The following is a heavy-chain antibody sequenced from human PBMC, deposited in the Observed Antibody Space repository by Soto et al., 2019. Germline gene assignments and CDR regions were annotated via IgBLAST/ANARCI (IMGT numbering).Heavy chain of an antibody. CDR3: ARQYIVVVPGGYYYYGMDV. CDR2: IDPSDSYT. J-gene: IGHJ6*02. Sequence: SGESLKISCKGSGYSFTSYWISWVRQMPGKGLEWMGRIDPSDSYTNYSPSFQGHVTISADKSISTAYLQWSSLKASDTAMYYCARQYIVVVPGGYYYYGMDVWGQGTTVTVSS. CDR1: GYSFTSYW. D-gene: IGHD2-2*01. V-gene: IGHV5-10-1*01.